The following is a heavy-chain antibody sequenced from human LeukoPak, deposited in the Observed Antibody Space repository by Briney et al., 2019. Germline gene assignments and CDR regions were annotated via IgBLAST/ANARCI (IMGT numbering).Heavy chain of an antibody. CDR1: GGSISNYY. CDR3: ARDRLYYFDY. J-gene: IGHJ4*02. V-gene: IGHV4-59*01. CDR2: IYYSGST. D-gene: IGHD3-22*01. Sequence: PSETLSLTCTLSGGSISNYYWSWIRQPPGKGLEWIGYIYYSGSTNYNPSLKSRVTISVDTSKNQFSLKLSSVTAADTAVYYCARDRLYYFDYWGQGT.